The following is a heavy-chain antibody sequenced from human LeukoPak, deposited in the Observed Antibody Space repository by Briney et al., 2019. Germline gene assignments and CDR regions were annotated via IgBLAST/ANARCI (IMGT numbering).Heavy chain of an antibody. CDR3: ARDQDYYGSGSYGPDH. D-gene: IGHD3-10*01. CDR2: IYHSGST. CDR1: GYSISSGYY. V-gene: IGHV4-38-2*02. Sequence: SETLSLTCTVSGYSISSGYYWGWIRQPPGKGLEWIGSIYHSGSTYYNPSLKSRVTISVDTSKNQFSLKLSSVTAADTAVYYCARDQDYYGSGSYGPDHWGQGTQVTVSS. J-gene: IGHJ4*02.